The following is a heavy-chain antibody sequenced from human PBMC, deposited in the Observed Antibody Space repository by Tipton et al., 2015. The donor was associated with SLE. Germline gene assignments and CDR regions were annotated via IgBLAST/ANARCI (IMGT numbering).Heavy chain of an antibody. CDR1: GGSFSGYY. CDR3: ARDGWRHFDS. Sequence: TLSLTCAVYGGSFSGYYWSWIRQPPGKGLEWIGEINHSGSTNYNPSLKSRVTISVDTSKNQFSLKLSSVTAADTAVYYCARDGWRHFDSWGQGTLVTVSS. D-gene: IGHD5-24*01. CDR2: INHSGST. J-gene: IGHJ4*02. V-gene: IGHV4-34*01.